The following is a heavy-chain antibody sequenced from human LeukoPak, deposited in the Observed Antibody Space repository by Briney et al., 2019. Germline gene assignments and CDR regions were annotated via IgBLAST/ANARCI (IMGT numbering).Heavy chain of an antibody. CDR2: MNSDGSGK. CDR1: GFTFSSYW. CDR3: ARGTPGSSSRWYDY. J-gene: IGHJ4*02. V-gene: IGHV3-74*01. Sequence: PWGSLRFSCAASGFTFSSYWMHRVRQAPGQGLVWCSRMNSDGSGKSYADHVKRGFTISRDNATTTLYQQMNSLRAEDAAVYYCARGTPGSSSRWYDYWGQGTLVTVSS. D-gene: IGHD6-13*01.